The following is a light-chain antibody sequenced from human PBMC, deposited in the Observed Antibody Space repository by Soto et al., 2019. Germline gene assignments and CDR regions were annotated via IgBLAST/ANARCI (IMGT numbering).Light chain of an antibody. CDR1: QSVSSSY. Sequence: EIVLTTSPGLLSLSPGERATLSCRASQSVSSSYLAWYQQKPGQAPRLLIYGASSRATGIPDRFSGSGSGTDFTLTISRLETEDFAVYYCQQYGRSITFGQGTRLEI. J-gene: IGKJ5*01. V-gene: IGKV3-20*01. CDR3: QQYGRSIT. CDR2: GAS.